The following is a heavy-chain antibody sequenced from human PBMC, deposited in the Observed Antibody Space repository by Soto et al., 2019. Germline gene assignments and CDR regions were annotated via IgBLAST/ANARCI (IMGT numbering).Heavy chain of an antibody. J-gene: IGHJ6*02. CDR1: GYSYTSYL. D-gene: IGHD6-6*01. CDR2: INPADPET. V-gene: IGHV5-51*01. CDR3: VRRAEGRPGDGYYYVALDV. Sequence: EALKLSCTWSGYSYTSYLIGWVRQRPGRGLEWMGIINPADPETNYSPSFQGQVTISADRSTSTAFLQWSTLKASDTAMYYCVRRAEGRPGDGYYYVALDVWGQGTTVNVSS.